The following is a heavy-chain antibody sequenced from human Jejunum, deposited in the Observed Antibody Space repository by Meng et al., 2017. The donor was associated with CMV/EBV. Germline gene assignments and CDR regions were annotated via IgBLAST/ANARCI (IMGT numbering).Heavy chain of an antibody. V-gene: IGHV3-23*01. J-gene: IGHJ4*02. Sequence: GGGLVLRRVSLSLGYSVFGVSFCTYGMNAFRQVRGLGLQCASLINGNGLNTYSAESVKGRFTISRDNSKNTLYLQMSSLRAEDTAIYYCATLGVTTLPSDYWGQGTLVTVSS. CDR3: ATLGVTTLPSDY. CDR1: GVSFCTYG. CDR2: INGNGLNT. D-gene: IGHD4-11*01.